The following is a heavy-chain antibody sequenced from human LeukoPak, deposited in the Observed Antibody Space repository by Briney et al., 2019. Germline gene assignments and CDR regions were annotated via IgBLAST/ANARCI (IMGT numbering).Heavy chain of an antibody. CDR2: IYTSGSN. D-gene: IGHD6-19*01. Sequence: SETLSCNCAVYAGSFSGYYWSWIRQPPGKELEWIGYIYTSGSNHYNPSLKSRVTISGDTSKNQFSLKLSSVTAADTAVYYCARQKAGNCFDPWGQGTPVTVSS. V-gene: IGHV4-4*09. CDR1: AGSFSGYY. CDR3: ARQKAGNCFDP. J-gene: IGHJ5*02.